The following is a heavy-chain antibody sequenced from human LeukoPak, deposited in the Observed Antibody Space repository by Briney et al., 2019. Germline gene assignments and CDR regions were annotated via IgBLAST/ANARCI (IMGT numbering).Heavy chain of an antibody. CDR2: MNPNSGNT. D-gene: IGHD5-24*01. CDR3: ARWGLTAGPYGYNSQY. V-gene: IGHV1-8*01. Sequence: GASVKVSCKASGYTFSSYDINWVRQATGQGLEWMGWMNPNSGNTGYAQKFQGRVNMTRNTSISTAYMELSSLRSDDTAVYYCARWGLTAGPYGYNSQYWGQGTLVTVSS. CDR1: GYTFSSYD. J-gene: IGHJ4*02.